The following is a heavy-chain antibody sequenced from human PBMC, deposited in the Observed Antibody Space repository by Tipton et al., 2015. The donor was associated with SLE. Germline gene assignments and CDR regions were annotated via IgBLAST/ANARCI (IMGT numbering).Heavy chain of an antibody. J-gene: IGHJ6*02. CDR1: GGSISSYY. D-gene: IGHD3-3*02. CDR2: IYYSGST. Sequence: TLSLTCTVSGGSISSYYWSWIRQPPGKGLEWIGSIYYSGSTYYNPSLKSRVTMSVDTSKNQFSLKLSSVTAADTAVYYCARNLAWDVWGQGTTVTVSS. CDR3: ARNLAWDV. V-gene: IGHV4-59*04.